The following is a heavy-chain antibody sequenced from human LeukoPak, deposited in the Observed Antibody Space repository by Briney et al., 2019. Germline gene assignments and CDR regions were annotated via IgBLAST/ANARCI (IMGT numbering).Heavy chain of an antibody. Sequence: SVKVSCKASGYTFTSYGISWVRKAPGQGLEWMGGIIPIFGTANYAQKFQGRVTITADESTSTAYMELSSLRSEDTAVYYCARASYCGGDCYSPADDYWGQGTLVTVSS. CDR2: IIPIFGTA. J-gene: IGHJ4*02. V-gene: IGHV1-69*13. CDR1: GYTFTSYG. D-gene: IGHD2-21*02. CDR3: ARASYCGGDCYSPADDY.